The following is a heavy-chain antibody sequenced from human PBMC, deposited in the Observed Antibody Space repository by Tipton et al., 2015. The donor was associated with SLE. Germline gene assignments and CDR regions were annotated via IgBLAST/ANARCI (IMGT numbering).Heavy chain of an antibody. CDR1: GGSISSYY. V-gene: IGHV4-59*01. Sequence: TLSLTCTVSGGSISSYYWSWIRQPPGKGLEWIGYIYYSGSTNYNPSLKSRVTISVDTSKNQFSLKLSSVTAADTAVYYCARLPVGATPPYYYYYMDVWGKGTTVTVSS. J-gene: IGHJ6*03. D-gene: IGHD1-26*01. CDR3: ARLPVGATPPYYYYYMDV. CDR2: IYYSGST.